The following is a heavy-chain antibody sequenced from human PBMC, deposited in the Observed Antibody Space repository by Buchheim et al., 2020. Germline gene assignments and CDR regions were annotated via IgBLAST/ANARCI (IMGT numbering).Heavy chain of an antibody. J-gene: IGHJ4*02. CDR2: IWYDGSNK. V-gene: IGHV3-33*01. D-gene: IGHD5-12*01. CDR3: ASDGHPSGYDMFSDY. Sequence: QVQLVESGGGVVQPGRSLRLSCAASGFIFSNYGMHWVRQAPGKGLEWVAVIWYDGSNKYYADSVKGRFTISRDNSKNTLYPQMNSLGAEDTAVYYCASDGHPSGYDMFSDYWGQGTL. CDR1: GFIFSNYG.